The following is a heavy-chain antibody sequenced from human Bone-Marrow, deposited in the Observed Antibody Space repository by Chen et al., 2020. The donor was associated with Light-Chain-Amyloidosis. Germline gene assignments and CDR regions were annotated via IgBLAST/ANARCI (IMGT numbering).Heavy chain of an antibody. D-gene: IGHD2-21*01. CDR2: ISESGDST. V-gene: IGHV3-23*01. J-gene: IGHJ4*02. CDR3: VQRPSGGNYFYF. CDR1: GFTFSSHG. Sequence: EVQLLESGGDLEQPGGSLRISCAASGFTFSSHGMSWVRQAPGKGLEWISGISESGDSTYYADXVXXXXXXXXXXXXXXXXXXXXXXXXXXTAVYYCVQRPSGGNYFYFWGQGALVTVSS.